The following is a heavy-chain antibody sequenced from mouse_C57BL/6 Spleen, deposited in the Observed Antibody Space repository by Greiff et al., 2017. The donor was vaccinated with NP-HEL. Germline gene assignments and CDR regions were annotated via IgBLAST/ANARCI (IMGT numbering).Heavy chain of an antibody. V-gene: IGHV5-4*01. CDR3: ARDPLVDY. J-gene: IGHJ4*01. CDR2: ISDGGSYT. D-gene: IGHD3-1*01. Sequence: EVQLVESGGGLVKPGGSLKLSCAASGFTFSSYAMSWVRQTPEKRLEWVATISDGGSYTYYPDNVKGRFTISRDNAKNNLYLQMSHLKSEDTAMYYCARDPLVDYWGQGTSVTVSS. CDR1: GFTFSSYA.